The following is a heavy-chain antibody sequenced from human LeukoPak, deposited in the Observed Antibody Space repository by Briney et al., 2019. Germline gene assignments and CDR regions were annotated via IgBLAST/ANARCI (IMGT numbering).Heavy chain of an antibody. J-gene: IGHJ4*02. V-gene: IGHV4-4*07. Sequence: PSETLSLTCTVSGDSISSSYWGWIRQPAGKGLEWIGRSHTSGTTYHSPSLKSRVTMSVDTSTNQFSLKLTSVTAADTAMYYCARVRLGRGLDYWGQGTLVTVSS. D-gene: IGHD6-19*01. CDR1: GDSISSSY. CDR2: SHTSGTT. CDR3: ARVRLGRGLDY.